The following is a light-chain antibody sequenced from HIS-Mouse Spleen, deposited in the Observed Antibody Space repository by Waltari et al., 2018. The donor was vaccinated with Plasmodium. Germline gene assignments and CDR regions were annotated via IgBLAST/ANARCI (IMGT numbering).Light chain of an antibody. CDR2: KDS. J-gene: IGLJ3*02. CDR3: YSAADNNRV. CDR1: LLAKKS. Sequence: SYELTQPSSVSVSPGQTARITCPGALLAKKSARWFQQKPGQAPVLVIYKDSERPSGIPERFSGSSSGATVTLTISGAQVEDEADYYCYSAADNNRVFGGGTKLTVL. V-gene: IGLV3-27*01.